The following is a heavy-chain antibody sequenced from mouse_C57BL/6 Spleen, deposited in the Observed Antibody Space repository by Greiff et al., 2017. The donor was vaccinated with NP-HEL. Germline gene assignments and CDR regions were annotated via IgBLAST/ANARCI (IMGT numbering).Heavy chain of an antibody. CDR2: IYPGSGNT. Sequence: VQLQQSGAELVRPGASVKLSCKASGYTFTGYYINWVKQRPGQGLEWIARIYPGSGNTYYNEKFKGKATLTAEKSSSTAYMQLSSLTSEDSAVYFCARSTRGGFDYWGQGTTLTVSS. V-gene: IGHV1-76*01. J-gene: IGHJ2*01. CDR1: GYTFTGYY. CDR3: ARSTRGGFDY.